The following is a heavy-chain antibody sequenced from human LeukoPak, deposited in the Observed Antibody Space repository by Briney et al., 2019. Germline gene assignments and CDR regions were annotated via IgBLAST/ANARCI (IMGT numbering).Heavy chain of an antibody. V-gene: IGHV3-74*01. J-gene: IGHJ6*03. D-gene: IGHD2-21*01. CDR3: ARADCGGDCPPYYYYMDV. CDR2: INSDGSST. CDR1: GFTFSSYW. Sequence: GGSLRLSCAASGFTFSSYWMHWVRQAPGKGLVWVSRINSDGSSTSYADSVKGRFTISRDNAKNSLYLQMNSLRAEDTAVYYCARADCGGDCPPYYYYMDVWGKGTTVTVAS.